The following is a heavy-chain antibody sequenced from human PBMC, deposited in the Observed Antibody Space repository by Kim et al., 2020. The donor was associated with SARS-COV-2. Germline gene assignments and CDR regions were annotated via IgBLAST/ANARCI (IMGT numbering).Heavy chain of an antibody. CDR3: ARHPWGGWFDP. D-gene: IGHD3-16*01. Sequence: SETLSLTCTVSGASISNYYWSWIRQPPGKGLEWIAYIHSSGITKYNPSLDSRVTMSIDTSKNQFSLRLSSVTAADTAVYYCARHPWGGWFDPWGQGTLVT. CDR2: IHSSGIT. CDR1: GASISNYY. J-gene: IGHJ5*02. V-gene: IGHV4-59*08.